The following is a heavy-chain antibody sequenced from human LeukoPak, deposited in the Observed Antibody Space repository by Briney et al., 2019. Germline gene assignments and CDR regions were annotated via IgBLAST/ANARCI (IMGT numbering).Heavy chain of an antibody. CDR2: IYETGST. CDR3: ARHSGSGYYFYFYTMDV. J-gene: IGHJ6*01. CDR1: GASISSSTYN. D-gene: IGHD2-15*01. V-gene: IGHV4-39*01. Sequence: PSDTLSLTCTVSGASISSSTYNWGWIRQPPGKGLEWIGCIYETGSTYYKSSLKSRVTISVDTSKNQFSLKLSSVTAADTAVYYCARHSGSGYYFYFYTMDVWGQGATVTVSS.